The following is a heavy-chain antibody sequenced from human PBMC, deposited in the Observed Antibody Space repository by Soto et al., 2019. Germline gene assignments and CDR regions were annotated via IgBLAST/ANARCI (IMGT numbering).Heavy chain of an antibody. J-gene: IGHJ4*02. CDR3: ARTTAVAGTPEFDY. CDR1: GFTFSSFN. D-gene: IGHD6-19*01. V-gene: IGHV3-30-3*01. CDR2: ISYEVTNT. Sequence: QVQLVESGGDVVQPGRSLRLSCAASGFTFSSFNMHWVRQAPGKGLEWVALISYEVTNTHYADSMKGRFTISRDNSKSTLYLQMDSLRAEDTAVYYCARTTAVAGTPEFDYWGQGTLVTVSS.